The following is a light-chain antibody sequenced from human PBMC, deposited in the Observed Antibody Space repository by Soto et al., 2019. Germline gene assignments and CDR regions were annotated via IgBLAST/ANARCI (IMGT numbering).Light chain of an antibody. CDR3: QQYNNWLWT. CDR1: QSVSSN. CDR2: GAS. J-gene: IGKJ1*01. Sequence: EIVMKQSPATLSVSQGERATLSCRASQSVSSNLAWYQQKPGQAPRLLIYGASTRATGIPARFSGSGSGTEFTLTISSLQSEDFAVYYCQQYNNWLWTFGQGTKVDIK. V-gene: IGKV3-15*01.